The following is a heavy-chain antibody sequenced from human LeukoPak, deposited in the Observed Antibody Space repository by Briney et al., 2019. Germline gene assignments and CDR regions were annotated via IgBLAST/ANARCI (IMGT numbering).Heavy chain of an antibody. Sequence: PSETLSLTCTVSGGSISSGSYYWSWIRQPAGKGLEWIGRIYTSGSTNYNPSLKSRVTISVDTSKNQFSLKLSSVTAADTAVYYCAREGGISGSYRAVDYWGQGTLVTVSS. CDR1: GGSISSGSYY. J-gene: IGHJ4*02. CDR2: IYTSGST. CDR3: AREGGISGSYRAVDY. V-gene: IGHV4-61*02. D-gene: IGHD1-26*01.